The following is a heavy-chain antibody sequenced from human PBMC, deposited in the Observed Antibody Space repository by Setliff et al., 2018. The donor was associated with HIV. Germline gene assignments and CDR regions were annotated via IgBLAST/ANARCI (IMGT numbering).Heavy chain of an antibody. CDR3: ARDIVVVPARDGMDV. Sequence: SVKVSCKASGDTFNSHAISWVRQAPGQGLEWMGGIIPIFGTPNYAQKFKGRLTITADESTSTVYMELSSLRSEDTAVYYCARDIVVVPARDGMDVWGQGTLVTVSS. CDR2: IIPIFGTP. V-gene: IGHV1-69*13. J-gene: IGHJ6*02. CDR1: GDTFNSHA. D-gene: IGHD2-2*01.